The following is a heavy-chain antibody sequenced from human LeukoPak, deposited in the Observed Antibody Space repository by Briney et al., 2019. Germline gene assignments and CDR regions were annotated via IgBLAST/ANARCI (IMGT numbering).Heavy chain of an antibody. Sequence: SQTLSLTCTVSGDSINIHHHFWGWIRQHPGKGLEWIGYVNYIGSTFYNPSLKSRVIISLDTSKNQISLNLTTVTAADTAVYYCARDHPEGGAYMDVWGKGTTVTVSS. J-gene: IGHJ6*03. V-gene: IGHV4-31*03. D-gene: IGHD3-16*01. CDR3: ARDHPEGGAYMDV. CDR2: VNYIGST. CDR1: GDSINIHHHF.